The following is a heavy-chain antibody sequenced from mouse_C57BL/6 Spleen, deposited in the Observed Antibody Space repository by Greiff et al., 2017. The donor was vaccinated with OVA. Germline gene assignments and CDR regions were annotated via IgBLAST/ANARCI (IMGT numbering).Heavy chain of an antibody. V-gene: IGHV1-7*01. CDR2: INPSSGYT. J-gene: IGHJ4*01. D-gene: IGHD2-4*01. CDR3: ARRPLDDDEGDYAMDY. CDR1: GYTFTSYW. Sequence: VQLQQSGAELAKPGASVKLSCKASGYTFTSYWMHWVKQRPGQGLEWMGYINPSSGYTKYNQKFTDMATLTADKSSSTAYMQLRSLTYEDSAVYSCARRPLDDDEGDYAMDYWGQGTSVTVSS.